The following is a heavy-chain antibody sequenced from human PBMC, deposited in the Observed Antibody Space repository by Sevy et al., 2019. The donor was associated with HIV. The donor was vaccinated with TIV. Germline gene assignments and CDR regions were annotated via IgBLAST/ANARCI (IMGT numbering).Heavy chain of an antibody. Sequence: GGSLRLSCAASGFTFHTYWMQWVRQAPGKGLEWVANIRQDGHEIYYADSVKGRFTISRDNAMQSLYLEMNNFIVEDSGIYYCARRYFDVWGQGTLVTVSS. CDR2: IRQDGHEI. V-gene: IGHV3-7*01. D-gene: IGHD3-16*02. J-gene: IGHJ4*02. CDR1: GFTFHTYW. CDR3: ARRYFDV.